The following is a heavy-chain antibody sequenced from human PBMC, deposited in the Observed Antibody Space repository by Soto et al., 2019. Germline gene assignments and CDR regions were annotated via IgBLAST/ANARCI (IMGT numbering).Heavy chain of an antibody. J-gene: IGHJ4*02. CDR2: IIPIFGTA. V-gene: IGHV1-69*13. CDR1: GGTFSSYA. Sequence: ASVKVSCKASGGTFSSYAISWVRQAPGQGLEWMGGIIPIFGTANYAQKFQGRVTITADESTSTAYMELSSLRSEDTAVYYCARVEGAAVAGTFDYWGQGTLVTVSS. CDR3: ARVEGAAVAGTFDY. D-gene: IGHD6-19*01.